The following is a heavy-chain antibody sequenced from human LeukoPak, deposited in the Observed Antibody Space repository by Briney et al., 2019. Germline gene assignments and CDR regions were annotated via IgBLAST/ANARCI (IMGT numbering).Heavy chain of an antibody. Sequence: SVKVSCKASGGTFSSYGISWVRQAPGQGLEWMGGIIPIFGTANYAQKFRGRVTITADESTSTAYTELSSLRSEDTAVYYCARDWVNAFDIWGQGTMVTVSS. CDR1: GGTFSSYG. J-gene: IGHJ3*02. V-gene: IGHV1-69*13. CDR3: ARDWVNAFDI. D-gene: IGHD3-16*01. CDR2: IIPIFGTA.